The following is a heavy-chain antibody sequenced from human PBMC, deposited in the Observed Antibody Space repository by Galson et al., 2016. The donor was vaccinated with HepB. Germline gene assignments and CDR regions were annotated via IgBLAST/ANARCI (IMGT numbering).Heavy chain of an antibody. D-gene: IGHD6-19*01. CDR2: TFYKSKWYN. CDR3: TRGFEYSSGWYYFDH. J-gene: IGHJ4*02. V-gene: IGHV6-1*01. CDR1: GDSVSSNSAV. Sequence: CAISGDSVSSNSAVWNWIRQSPSRGLEWLGRTFYKSKWYNDYAVSVKSRITVNADTSKNQFSLHLNSATPDDTAVYYCTRGFEYSSGWYYFDHWGQGTLVTVSS.